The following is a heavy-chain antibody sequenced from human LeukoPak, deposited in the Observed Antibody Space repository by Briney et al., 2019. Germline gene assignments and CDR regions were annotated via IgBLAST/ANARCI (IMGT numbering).Heavy chain of an antibody. V-gene: IGHV3-11*03. J-gene: IGHJ4*02. CDR1: GFTFSDYY. Sequence: GGSLRLSCAASGFTFSDYYMSWIRQGPGKGVEWVSYISSSTSYTNYADSVKGRFTISRENAKNSLYLQMNSLRAEDTAVYYCATSKRDYFDYWGQGTLVTVSS. CDR3: ATSKRDYFDY. CDR2: ISSSTSYT.